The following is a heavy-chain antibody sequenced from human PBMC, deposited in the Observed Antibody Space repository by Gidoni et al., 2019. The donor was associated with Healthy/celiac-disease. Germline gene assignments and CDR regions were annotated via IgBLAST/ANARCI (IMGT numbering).Heavy chain of an antibody. Sequence: QLPLVQSGAEVMKPASSVQVSCKASGGTFSSYAIRWVRQAPGQGLEWMGRIIPILGIANYAQKFQGRVTITADKSTSTDYMELSSLRSEDTAVDYCARGRVTTAEYYYYYYYMDVWGKGTTVTVSS. CDR1: GGTFSSYA. D-gene: IGHD4-17*01. J-gene: IGHJ6*03. V-gene: IGHV1-69*04. CDR3: ARGRVTTAEYYYYYYYMDV. CDR2: IIPILGIA.